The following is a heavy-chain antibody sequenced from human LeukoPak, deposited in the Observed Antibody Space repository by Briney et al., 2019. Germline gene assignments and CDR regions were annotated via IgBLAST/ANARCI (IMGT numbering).Heavy chain of an antibody. CDR1: GGSISSGGYS. J-gene: IGHJ4*02. V-gene: IGHV4-30-2*01. CDR2: IYHSGST. CDR3: ARGSSAHFDY. Sequence: SETLSLTCAVSGGSISSGGYSWSWIRQPPGKGLEWVGYIYHSGSTYYNPSLKSRVTISVDRSKNQFSLKLSCVTAADTAVYYCARGSSAHFDYWGQGTLVTVSS. D-gene: IGHD1-26*01.